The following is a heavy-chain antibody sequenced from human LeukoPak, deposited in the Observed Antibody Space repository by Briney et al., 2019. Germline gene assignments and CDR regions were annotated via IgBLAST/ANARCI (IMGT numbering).Heavy chain of an antibody. D-gene: IGHD6-6*01. CDR1: GFTFSSYW. Sequence: GGPLRLSCAASGFTFSSYWMRWLRQAPGKGLEGVANIRQDGSVQNYVDSVKGRFTISRDNAKNSLYLQMNSLTAEDTAVYYCAGGGSSSFDYWGQGTLVTVSS. V-gene: IGHV3-7*04. CDR3: AGGGSSSFDY. J-gene: IGHJ4*02. CDR2: IRQDGSVQ.